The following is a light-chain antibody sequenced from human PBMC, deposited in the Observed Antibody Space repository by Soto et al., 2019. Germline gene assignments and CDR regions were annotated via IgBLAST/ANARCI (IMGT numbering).Light chain of an antibody. CDR3: QQYNTYSWT. J-gene: IGKJ1*01. V-gene: IGKV1-5*01. CDR1: QTISTW. CDR2: DAS. Sequence: DIHITQSPSILSASVGDRVAITCRASQTISTWLAWYQLKPGKAPKLLIFDASSLESGVPSRFGGSGSGTEFTLTISSLQPDDFATYYCQQYNTYSWTFGQGTKVDIK.